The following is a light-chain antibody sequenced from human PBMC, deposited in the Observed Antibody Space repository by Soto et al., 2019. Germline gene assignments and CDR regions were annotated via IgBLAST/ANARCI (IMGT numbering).Light chain of an antibody. CDR3: QSFDSSLSGYV. J-gene: IGLJ1*01. V-gene: IGLV1-40*01. Sequence: QSALTQPPSVSGAPGQRVSISCTGSSSNIGAGYDVHWYQQLPGTAPKLLIYGKSSRPSGVPDRFSGSKSGTSASLAITGLQAEDEADYYCQSFDSSLSGYVFGTGTKVTVL. CDR2: GKS. CDR1: SSNIGAGYD.